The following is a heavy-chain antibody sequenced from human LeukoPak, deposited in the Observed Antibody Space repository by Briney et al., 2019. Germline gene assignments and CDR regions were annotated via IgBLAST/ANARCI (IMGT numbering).Heavy chain of an antibody. J-gene: IGHJ6*03. CDR2: IYYSGST. CDR3: ARHGPLGSYQQRGTRYYYYMDV. D-gene: IGHD1-26*01. V-gene: IGHV4-39*01. Sequence: SETLSLTCTVSGGSISSSSYYWGWIRQPPGKGLEWIGSIYYSGSTYYNPSLKSRVTISVDTSKNQFSLKLSSVTAADTAVYYCARHGPLGSYQQRGTRYYYYMDVWGKGTTVTVSS. CDR1: GGSISSSSYY.